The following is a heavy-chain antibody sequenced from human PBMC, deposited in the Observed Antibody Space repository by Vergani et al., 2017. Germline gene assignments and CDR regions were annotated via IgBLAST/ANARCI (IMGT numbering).Heavy chain of an antibody. V-gene: IGHV3-21*04. CDR3: TKGSVYYHDSAGHGYDPYTGFDL. Sequence: EVQLVESGGGLVKPGGSLRLSCAASGFTFSDYTMNWVRQAPGKGLEWVSSIGISSRYMYSADSLKGRFTVSRDNAKNSLFLEMNSLRFEDTAVYFCTKGSVYYHDSAGHGYDPYTGFDLWGQGTLVTVSS. D-gene: IGHD5-12*01. CDR1: GFTFSDYT. CDR2: IGISSRYM. J-gene: IGHJ3*01.